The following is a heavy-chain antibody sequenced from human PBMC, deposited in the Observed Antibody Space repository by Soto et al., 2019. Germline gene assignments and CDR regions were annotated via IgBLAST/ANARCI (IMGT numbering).Heavy chain of an antibody. CDR3: ARDNGGIAVAGTGY. CDR1: GYTFTSYG. D-gene: IGHD6-19*01. CDR2: ISAYNGNT. V-gene: IGHV1-18*01. J-gene: IGHJ4*02. Sequence: ASLKVSCKASGYTFTSYGISWVRQAPGQGLEWMGWISAYNGNTNYAQKLQGRVTMTTDTSTSTAYMELRSLRSDDTAVYYCARDNGGIAVAGTGYWGQGTLVTVSS.